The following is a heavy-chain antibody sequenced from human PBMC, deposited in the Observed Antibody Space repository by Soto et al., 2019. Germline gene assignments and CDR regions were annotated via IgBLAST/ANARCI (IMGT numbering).Heavy chain of an antibody. CDR1: GFTFSSYA. D-gene: IGHD1-26*01. Sequence: EVQLLESGGGLVQPGGSLRLSCAASGFTFSSYAMSWVRQAPGKGLEWVSAISGSGGSTHYADSVKGRFTISRDNSKNALYLLMNSLRAEDTAVYYCAKQGGSYHFDYWGQGTLVTVSS. CDR2: ISGSGGST. CDR3: AKQGGSYHFDY. V-gene: IGHV3-23*01. J-gene: IGHJ4*02.